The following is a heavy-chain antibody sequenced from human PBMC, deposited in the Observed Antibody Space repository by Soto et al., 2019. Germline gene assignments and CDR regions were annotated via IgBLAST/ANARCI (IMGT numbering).Heavy chain of an antibody. CDR2: ISGSGGSK. J-gene: IGHJ4*02. Sequence: GGSLILSCAASGFTFSSYAISWVRQAPGKGLEWVSAISGSGGSKYYADSVKGRFTISRDNSKKTLYLQMKSLRAGDTAVYYCAKGGYSYALYYFDYWGQGTLVTVSS. D-gene: IGHD5-18*01. V-gene: IGHV3-23*01. CDR3: AKGGYSYALYYFDY. CDR1: GFTFSSYA.